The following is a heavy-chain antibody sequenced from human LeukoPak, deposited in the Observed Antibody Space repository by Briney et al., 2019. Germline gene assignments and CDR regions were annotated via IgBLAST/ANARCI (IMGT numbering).Heavy chain of an antibody. CDR2: ISSSSSTI. J-gene: IGHJ3*02. CDR1: GFTFSSYS. V-gene: IGHV3-48*01. CDR3: ARDLGSGSSHAFDI. Sequence: PGGSLRLSCAASGFTFSSYSMNWVRQAPWKGLEWVSYISSSSSTIYYADSVKGRFTISRDNAKTSLYLQMNSLRSEDTAVYYCARDLGSGSSHAFDIWGQGTMVTVSS. D-gene: IGHD1-26*01.